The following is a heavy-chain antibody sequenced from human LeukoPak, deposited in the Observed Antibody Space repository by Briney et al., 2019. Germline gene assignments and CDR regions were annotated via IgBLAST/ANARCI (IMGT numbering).Heavy chain of an antibody. CDR1: GASISSSSYY. V-gene: IGHV4-39*01. CDR3: ARLHATVATNPLSWYFDL. Sequence: NPSETLSLTCTVSGASISSSSYYWGWIRQPPGKGLEWIGSFYYSGSTSYSSSLKGRVTISVDTSKNEFCLKLRSVTAADTAVYYCARLHATVATNPLSWYFDLWGRGTLVTVSS. J-gene: IGHJ2*01. D-gene: IGHD4-23*01. CDR2: FYYSGST.